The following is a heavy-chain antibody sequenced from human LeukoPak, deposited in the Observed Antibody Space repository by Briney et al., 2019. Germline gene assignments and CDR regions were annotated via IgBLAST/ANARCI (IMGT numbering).Heavy chain of an antibody. D-gene: IGHD3-22*01. CDR2: TNTNTGNP. J-gene: IGHJ3*02. CDR3: ARAVVVITRPGAFDI. Sequence: GASVKVSCKASGYTFTSYAISWVRQAPGQGLEWMGWTNTNTGNPTYAQGFTGRFVFSLDTSVSTAYLQISSLKAEDTAVYYCARAVVVITRPGAFDIWGQGTMVTVSS. V-gene: IGHV7-4-1*02. CDR1: GYTFTSYA.